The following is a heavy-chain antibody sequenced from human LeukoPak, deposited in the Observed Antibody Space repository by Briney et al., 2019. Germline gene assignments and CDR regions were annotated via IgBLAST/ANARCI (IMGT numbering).Heavy chain of an antibody. CDR1: GFTFSSYW. D-gene: IGHD2-15*01. CDR3: ARALVAGVTLNALDI. J-gene: IGHJ3*02. Sequence: PGGSLRLSCAASGFTFSSYWMHWGRQAPGKGVVWVARIKYHGRSTNYADSVKGRLTISRDNAKKTLYVQMNSLRAEDTAVYYCARALVAGVTLNALDIWGQGTMVTVSS. CDR2: IKYHGRST. V-gene: IGHV3-74*01.